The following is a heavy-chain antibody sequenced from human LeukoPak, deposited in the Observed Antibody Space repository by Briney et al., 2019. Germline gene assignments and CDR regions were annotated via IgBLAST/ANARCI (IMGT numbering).Heavy chain of an antibody. J-gene: IGHJ6*02. CDR1: GFTFSSYS. CDR2: ISSSSIYI. CDR3: ARDTGEYYDSSGYSSEYSYGMDV. D-gene: IGHD3-22*01. V-gene: IGHV3-21*01. Sequence: GGSLRLSCAASGFTFSSYSMNWVRQAPGKGLEWVSSISSSSIYIYYADSVQGRFTISRDNAKNSLYLQMPSLRAEDTAVYYCARDTGEYYDSSGYSSEYSYGMDVWGQGNTVTVSS.